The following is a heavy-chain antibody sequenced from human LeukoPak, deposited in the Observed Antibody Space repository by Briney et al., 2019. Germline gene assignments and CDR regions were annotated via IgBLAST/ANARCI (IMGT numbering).Heavy chain of an antibody. Sequence: SGPTLVNPTQTLTLTCTFSGFSLSTSGMRVSWIRQPPGKALEWLARIDWDDDKFYSTSLKSRLTISKDTSKNQVVLTMTNMDPVDTATYYCARMVYYYGSGNYYYMDVWGKGTTVTVSS. CDR1: GFSLSTSGMR. CDR3: ARMVYYYGSGNYYYMDV. CDR2: IDWDDDK. V-gene: IGHV2-70*04. D-gene: IGHD3-10*01. J-gene: IGHJ6*03.